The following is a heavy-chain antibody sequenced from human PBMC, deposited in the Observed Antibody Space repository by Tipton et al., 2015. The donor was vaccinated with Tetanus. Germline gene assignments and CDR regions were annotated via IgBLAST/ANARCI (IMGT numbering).Heavy chain of an antibody. CDR1: GASVSSGDSH. D-gene: IGHD3-10*01. CDR2: IHYSGGS. J-gene: IGHJ4*02. CDR3: ARGGTMVHGVILQDHFYY. Sequence: GLVKPSQTLSLTCTVSGASVSSGDSHWTWIRQHPGEGLEWIGDIHYSGGSKYNPSLKSRATISVDRSKNQFSLKLSSVTAADTAVYFCARGGTMVHGVILQDHFYYWGQGTLVTVSS. V-gene: IGHV4-30-4*01.